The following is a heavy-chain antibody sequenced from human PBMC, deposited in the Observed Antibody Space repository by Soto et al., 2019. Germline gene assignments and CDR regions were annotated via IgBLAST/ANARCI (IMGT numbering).Heavy chain of an antibody. CDR2: IIPIFGTA. J-gene: IGHJ5*02. V-gene: IGHV1-69*01. D-gene: IGHD3-3*01. CDR1: GGTFSSYA. CDR3: AREEGGLRNTIFGVARFDP. Sequence: QVQLVQSGAEVKKPGSSVKVSCKASGGTFSSYAISWVRQAPGQGLEWMGGIIPIFGTANYAQKFQGRVTITADESTSTAYMELSSLRYEDTAVYYCAREEGGLRNTIFGVARFDPWGQGTLVTVSS.